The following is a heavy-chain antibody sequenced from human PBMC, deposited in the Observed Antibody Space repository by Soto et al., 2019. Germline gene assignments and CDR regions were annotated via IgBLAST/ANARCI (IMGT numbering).Heavy chain of an antibody. CDR2: IYPGDSDT. Sequence: PGESLKISCNGSGDSFTSYWIGWVRQMPGKGLEWMGIIYPGDSDTRYSPSFQGQVTISADKSISTAYLQWSSLKASDTAMYYCARSEDYYDSSGYGPYYYGMDVWGQGTTVTVSS. J-gene: IGHJ6*02. V-gene: IGHV5-51*01. CDR1: GDSFTSYW. CDR3: ARSEDYYDSSGYGPYYYGMDV. D-gene: IGHD3-22*01.